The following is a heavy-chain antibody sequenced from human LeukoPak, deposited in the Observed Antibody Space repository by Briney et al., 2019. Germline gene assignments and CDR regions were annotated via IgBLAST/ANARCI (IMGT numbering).Heavy chain of an antibody. D-gene: IGHD5-18*01. CDR2: ISKSDSTI. J-gene: IGHJ3*02. CDR3: TTEGFTYGYHAIDN. V-gene: IGHV3-48*04. Sequence: GGSLRLSCAASGFTFSSYSMNWVRQAPGKGLEWVSYISKSDSTIYYADSVKGRFTISRDNAKNSLYLQMNSLKSEDTAVYYCTTEGFTYGYHAIDNWGQGTMVTVSS. CDR1: GFTFSSYS.